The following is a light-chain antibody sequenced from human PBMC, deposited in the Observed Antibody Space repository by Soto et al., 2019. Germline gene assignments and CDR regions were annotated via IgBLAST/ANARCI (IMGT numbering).Light chain of an antibody. V-gene: IGLV2-14*03. J-gene: IGLJ1*01. Sequence: QSALTQPASVSGSPGQSITISCTGTISDVGGYDYVSWYQHHPGKAPKLMIFDVTNRPSGVSDRFSGSKSGNTASLTISGLQAEDEADYYCSSYTGTSTPYVFGNGTKLTVL. CDR3: SSYTGTSTPYV. CDR2: DVT. CDR1: ISDVGGYDY.